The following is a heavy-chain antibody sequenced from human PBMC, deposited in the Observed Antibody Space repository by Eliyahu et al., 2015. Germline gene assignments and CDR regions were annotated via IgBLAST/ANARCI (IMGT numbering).Heavy chain of an antibody. CDR3: ARIRGVLRYFLDYGMDV. D-gene: IGHD3-9*01. Sequence: QVQLVESGGGVVQPGRSLRLSCAASGXXFXXYGMHWVRQAPGKGXEWVAVIWYDGXNKYYADSVKGRFTISRDNSKNTLYLQMNSLRAEDTAVYYCARIRGVLRYFLDYGMDVWXQGTTVTVSS. CDR2: IWYDGXNK. V-gene: IGHV3-33*01. J-gene: IGHJ6*02. CDR1: GXXFXXYG.